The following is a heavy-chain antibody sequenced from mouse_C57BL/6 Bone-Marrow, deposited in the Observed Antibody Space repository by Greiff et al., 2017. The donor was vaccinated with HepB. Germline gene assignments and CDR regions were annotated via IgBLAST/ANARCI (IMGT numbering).Heavy chain of an antibody. CDR1: GYTFTSYW. V-gene: IGHV1-59*01. Sequence: QVQLQQPGAELVRPGTSVKLSCKASGYTFTSYWMHWVKQRPGQGLEWIGVIDPSDSYTNYNQKFKGKATLTVDTSSSTAYMQLSSLTSEDSAVYFCARGIYYDYDAFAYWGQGTLVTVSA. CDR2: IDPSDSYT. D-gene: IGHD2-4*01. CDR3: ARGIYYDYDAFAY. J-gene: IGHJ3*01.